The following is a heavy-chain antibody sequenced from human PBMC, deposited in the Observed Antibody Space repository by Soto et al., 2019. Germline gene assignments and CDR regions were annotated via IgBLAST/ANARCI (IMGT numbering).Heavy chain of an antibody. V-gene: IGHV5-51*01. J-gene: IGHJ6*03. D-gene: IGHD4-4*01. CDR3: ARHLTTADYYYYYYMDV. CDR1: GYSFTSYW. CDR2: IYPGDSDT. Sequence: GESLKISCKGSGYSFTSYWIGWVRQMPGKGLEWMGIIYPGDSDTRYSPSFQGQVTISADKSISTAYLQWSSLKASDTAMYYCARHLTTADYYYYYYMDVWGKGTTVTGSS.